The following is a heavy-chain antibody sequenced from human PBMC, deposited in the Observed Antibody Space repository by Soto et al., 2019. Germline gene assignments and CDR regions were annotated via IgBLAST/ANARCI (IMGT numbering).Heavy chain of an antibody. D-gene: IGHD4-17*01. CDR3: ARDRLRGIRDAFDI. CDR1: GFAFRTYG. J-gene: IGHJ3*02. V-gene: IGHV3-33*01. CDR2: IWYDGSNK. Sequence: PGGSLRLSCAATGFAFRTYGMHWVRRAPGKGLEWVAVIWYDGSNKYYADSVKGRFTISRDNSKNTLYLQMNSLRAEDTAVYYCARDRLRGIRDAFDIWGQGTMVTVSS.